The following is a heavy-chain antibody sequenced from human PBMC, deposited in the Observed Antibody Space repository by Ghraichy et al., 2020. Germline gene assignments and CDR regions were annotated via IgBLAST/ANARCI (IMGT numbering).Heavy chain of an antibody. CDR2: INAGNGNT. Sequence: ASVKVSCKASGYTFTSYAMHWVRQAPGQRLEWMGWINAGNGNTKYSQKFQGRVTITRDTSASTAYMELSSLRSEDTAVYYCARDLQQLVPEYGMDVWGQGTTVTVSS. J-gene: IGHJ6*02. CDR3: ARDLQQLVPEYGMDV. V-gene: IGHV1-3*01. D-gene: IGHD6-13*01. CDR1: GYTFTSYA.